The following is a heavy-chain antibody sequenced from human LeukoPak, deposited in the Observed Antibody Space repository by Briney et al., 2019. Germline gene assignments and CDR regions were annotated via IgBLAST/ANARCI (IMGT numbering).Heavy chain of an antibody. CDR3: ARVGVRGVIKVFDY. CDR2: INHSGST. D-gene: IGHD3-10*01. J-gene: IGHJ4*02. V-gene: IGHV4-34*01. Sequence: SETLSLTCAVYGGSFSGYYWSWIRQPPGKGLEWIGEINHSGSTNYDPSLKSRVTISVDTSKNQFSLKLSSVTAADTAVYYYARVGVRGVIKVFDYWGQGTLVTVSS. CDR1: GGSFSGYY.